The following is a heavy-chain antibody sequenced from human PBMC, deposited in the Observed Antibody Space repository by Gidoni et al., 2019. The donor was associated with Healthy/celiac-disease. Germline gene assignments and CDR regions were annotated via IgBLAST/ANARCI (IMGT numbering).Heavy chain of an antibody. Sequence: QVQLQESGPGLVKPSETLSLTCPVSGGSISSYYWSWIRQPPGKGLEWIGYIYSSGSTNYNPSLKSRVTISVDTSKNQFSLKLSSVTAADTAVYYCARGGAYCGGDCYYYYMDVWGKGTTVTVSS. D-gene: IGHD2-21*01. J-gene: IGHJ6*03. V-gene: IGHV4-59*01. CDR3: ARGGAYCGGDCYYYYMDV. CDR1: GGSISSYY. CDR2: IYSSGST.